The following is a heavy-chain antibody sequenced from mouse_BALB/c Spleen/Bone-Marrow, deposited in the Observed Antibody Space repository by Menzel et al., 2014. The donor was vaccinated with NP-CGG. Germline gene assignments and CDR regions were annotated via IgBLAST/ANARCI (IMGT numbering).Heavy chain of an antibody. V-gene: IGHV5-9*03. CDR2: ISSGGGNT. J-gene: IGHJ2*01. D-gene: IGHD2-14*01. CDR3: ARAYYRYPFDY. Sequence: DVKLVESGGGLVKPGGSLKLSCAASGFTFXSYTMSWVRQTPEKRLEWVATISSGGGNTYYPDSMKGRFTISRDNAKNNLYLQMSSLRSEDTALYYCARAYYRYPFDYWGQGTTLTVSS. CDR1: GFTFXSYT.